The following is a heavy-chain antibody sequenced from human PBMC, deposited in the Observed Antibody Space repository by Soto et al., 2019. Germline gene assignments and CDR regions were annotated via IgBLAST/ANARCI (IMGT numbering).Heavy chain of an antibody. CDR3: AGLFYNNDYGWYPEGSDY. CDR2: LYSDGST. J-gene: IGHJ4*02. V-gene: IGHV3-66*01. Sequence: PGGSLRLSCAASGFAVSSSYMSWVRQAPGKGLEWVSILYSDGSTYYADSVKGRITVSRDTSQNTLYLQMNSLRAEDTAVYYCAGLFYNNDYGWYPEGSDYWGQGTPVTVPQ. CDR1: GFAVSSSY. D-gene: IGHD6-19*01.